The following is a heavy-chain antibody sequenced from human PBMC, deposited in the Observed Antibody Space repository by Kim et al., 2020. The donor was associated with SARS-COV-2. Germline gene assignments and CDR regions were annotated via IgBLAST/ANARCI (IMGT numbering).Heavy chain of an antibody. Sequence: SETLSLTCTVSGGSISSKRHYWGWIRQPPGKGLEWIGSLSYSGDTSYNPSLKSRVTISVDTSKSQFSLNLNSVTAADTALYYCVHEWGTDGLDVWGQGTTVTVSS. CDR3: VHEWGTDGLDV. J-gene: IGHJ6*02. CDR2: LSYSGDT. D-gene: IGHD3-16*01. CDR1: GGSISSKRHY. V-gene: IGHV4-39*01.